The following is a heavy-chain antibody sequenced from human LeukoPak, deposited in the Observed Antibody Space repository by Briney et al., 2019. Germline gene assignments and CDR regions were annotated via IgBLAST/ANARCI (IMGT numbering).Heavy chain of an antibody. Sequence: PGGTLRLSCAASGFTFSSYGMHWVRQAPGKGVEWVAFIRYDGSNKYYADSVKGRFTISRDNSKNTLYLQMNSLRAEDTAVYYCAKVMRGFWSGYDYFDYWGQGTLVTVSS. V-gene: IGHV3-30*02. CDR1: GFTFSSYG. CDR2: IRYDGSNK. CDR3: AKVMRGFWSGYDYFDY. J-gene: IGHJ4*02. D-gene: IGHD3-3*01.